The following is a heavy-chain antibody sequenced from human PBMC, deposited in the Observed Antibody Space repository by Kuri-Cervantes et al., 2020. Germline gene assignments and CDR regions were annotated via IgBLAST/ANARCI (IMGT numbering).Heavy chain of an antibody. CDR3: ARRNYYDSSGYMGGGFDY. CDR2: IYHSGAT. Sequence: GSLRLSCSVSGGSISSYYWSWIRQPPGKGLEWIGSIYHSGATYYNPSLKSRVTISVDTSKNQFSLKLSSVPAADTAVYYCARRNYYDSSGYMGGGFDYWGQGTLVTVSS. V-gene: IGHV4-59*08. J-gene: IGHJ4*02. CDR1: GGSISSYY. D-gene: IGHD3-22*01.